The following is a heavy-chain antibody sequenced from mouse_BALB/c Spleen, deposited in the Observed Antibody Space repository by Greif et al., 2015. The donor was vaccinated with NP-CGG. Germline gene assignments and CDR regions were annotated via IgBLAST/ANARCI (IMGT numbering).Heavy chain of an antibody. CDR3: ARYYYGSRGAMDY. CDR2: INPGSGGT. D-gene: IGHD1-1*01. V-gene: IGHV1-54*01. CDR1: GYAFTNYL. J-gene: IGHJ4*01. Sequence: QVQLQQSGAELVRPGTSVKVSCKASGYAFTNYLIEWVKQRPGQGLEWIGVINPGSGGTNYNEKFKGKATLTADKSSSTAYMQLSSLTSDDSAVYFCARYYYGSRGAMDYWGQGTSVTVSS.